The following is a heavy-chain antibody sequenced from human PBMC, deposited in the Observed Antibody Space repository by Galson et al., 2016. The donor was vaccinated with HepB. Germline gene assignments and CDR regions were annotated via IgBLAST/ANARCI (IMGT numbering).Heavy chain of an antibody. D-gene: IGHD6-6*01. J-gene: IGHJ5*02. V-gene: IGHV1-46*01. Sequence: SVKVSCKASGYIFTNYFVHWVRQAPGQGLEWMGIINPSGNSRKYASRFQGRVTMTSDTSTNTVYMELTSRRPEATAIYYCARRGSARPYNWFDPWGQGTLVTVSS. CDR3: ARRGSARPYNWFDP. CDR2: INPSGNSR. CDR1: GYIFTNYF.